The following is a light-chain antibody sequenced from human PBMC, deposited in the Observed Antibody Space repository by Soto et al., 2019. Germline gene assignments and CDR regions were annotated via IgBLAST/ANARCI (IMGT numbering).Light chain of an antibody. V-gene: IGLV2-23*02. J-gene: IGLJ1*01. CDR1: SSDVGSYNL. CDR2: EVS. CDR3: CSYAGSSFYV. Sequence: HCVLTQPSSVSGSPLESITISCTGTSSDVGSYNLVSWYQQHPGKAPKLMIYEVSKRPSGVSNRFSGSKSGNTASLTISGLQAEDEADYYCCSYAGSSFYVFGTGTKVTVL.